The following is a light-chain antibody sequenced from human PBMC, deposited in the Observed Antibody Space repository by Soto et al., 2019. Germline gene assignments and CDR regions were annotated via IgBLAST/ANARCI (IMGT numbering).Light chain of an antibody. V-gene: IGKV1-39*01. J-gene: IGKJ3*01. CDR2: AAS. CDR1: QSISSY. Sequence: DIQMTQSPSSLSASVGDRVTITCRASQSISSYLKWYQQKTGKATKLLIYAASSLQSGVPSRFSGSGSGPEFTLTISRLQPEDFATYYCQQSYSTPPFTFGPGTKVDIK. CDR3: QQSYSTPPFT.